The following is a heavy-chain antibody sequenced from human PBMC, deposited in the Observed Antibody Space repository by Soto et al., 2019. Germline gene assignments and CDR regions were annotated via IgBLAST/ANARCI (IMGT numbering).Heavy chain of an antibody. Sequence: SETLSLTCTVSGGSVSSGSYYWSWIRQPPGKGLEWIGYIYYSGSTNYNPSLKSRVTISVDTSKNQFSLKLSSVTAADTAVYYCARSLAAAGIAGLWFDPWGQGTLVTVSA. CDR1: GGSVSSGSYY. D-gene: IGHD6-13*01. CDR2: IYYSGST. V-gene: IGHV4-61*01. J-gene: IGHJ5*02. CDR3: ARSLAAAGIAGLWFDP.